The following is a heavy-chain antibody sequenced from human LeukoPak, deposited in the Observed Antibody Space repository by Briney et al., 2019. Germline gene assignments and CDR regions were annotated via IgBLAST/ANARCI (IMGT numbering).Heavy chain of an antibody. Sequence: GSLRLSCAVSGFPVSNNYMSWVRQAPGKGLEWVSVLYSANSAYYGDSVKGRFTISTDNSKNTLYLQMNSLRAEDTAVYYCARVSTTQFYYDKSGYLDYWGQGTLVTVSS. CDR2: LYSANSA. D-gene: IGHD3-22*01. CDR1: GFPVSNNY. V-gene: IGHV3-53*01. J-gene: IGHJ4*02. CDR3: ARVSTTQFYYDKSGYLDY.